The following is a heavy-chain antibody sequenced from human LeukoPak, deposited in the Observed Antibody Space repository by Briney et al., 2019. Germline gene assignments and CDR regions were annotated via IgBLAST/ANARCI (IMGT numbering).Heavy chain of an antibody. Sequence: ASVKVSCKASGYTFTSYDINWVRQATGQGLEWMGWMNPNSGKTGYAQKFQGRVTMTRNTSISTAYMELSSLRSEDTAVYYCARVLCSGGTCYSWGYWGQGTLVTVSS. D-gene: IGHD2-15*01. CDR1: GYTFTSYD. V-gene: IGHV1-8*01. CDR3: ARVLCSGGTCYSWGY. J-gene: IGHJ4*02. CDR2: MNPNSGKT.